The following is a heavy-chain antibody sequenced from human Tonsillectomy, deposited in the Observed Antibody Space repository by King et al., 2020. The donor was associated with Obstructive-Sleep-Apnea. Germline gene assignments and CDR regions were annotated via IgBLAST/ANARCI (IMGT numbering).Heavy chain of an antibody. D-gene: IGHD4/OR15-4a*01. Sequence: QLHESGPGLVKASETLSFTCPVSGCSTSSTSDYSGWIRQPPRKGLGGNGSIYYSGGPYYNPAPNSRVTISVDTSKNQFSLKLTSVTAADTAVYYCARDDYSSSFDYWGQGTLVTVSS. CDR2: IYYSGGP. J-gene: IGHJ4*02. CDR3: ARDDYSSSFDY. V-gene: IGHV4-39*07. CDR1: GCSTSSTSDY.